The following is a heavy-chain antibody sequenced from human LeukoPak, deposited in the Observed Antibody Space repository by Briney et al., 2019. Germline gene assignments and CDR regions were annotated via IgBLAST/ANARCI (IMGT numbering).Heavy chain of an antibody. J-gene: IGHJ4*02. CDR2: INPNSGGT. CDR3: ARLPSYYDFSTVLDY. D-gene: IGHD3-3*01. V-gene: IGHV1-2*02. Sequence: GASVKVSCEASGYTFTGYYMHWVRQAPGQGLEWMGWINPNSGGTNYAQKFQGRVTMTRDTSISTAYTALSRLRSDDTAVYYCARLPSYYDFSTVLDYWGQGTLVTVSS. CDR1: GYTFTGYY.